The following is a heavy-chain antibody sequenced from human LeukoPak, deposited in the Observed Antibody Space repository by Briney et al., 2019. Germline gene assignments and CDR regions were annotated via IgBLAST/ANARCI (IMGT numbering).Heavy chain of an antibody. V-gene: IGHV3-23*01. J-gene: IGHJ2*01. D-gene: IGHD7-27*01. CDR2: ISGSGAGT. CDR3: AKLGTYWYFDL. CDR1: GFTFNLYG. Sequence: PGESLRLSCAASGFTFNLYGMTWVRQAPGKGLEWVSGISGSGAGTYYADSVKGRFTISRDNSKNALLLQMNSLRAEDTAVYFCAKLGTYWYFDLWGRGTLVTVSS.